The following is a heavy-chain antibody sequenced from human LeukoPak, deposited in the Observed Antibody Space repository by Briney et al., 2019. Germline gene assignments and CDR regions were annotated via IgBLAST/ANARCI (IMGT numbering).Heavy chain of an antibody. V-gene: IGHV3-43*02. Sequence: PGGSLRLSCVASGLNFDDSAMHWVRQAPGKGLEWVSLISADGGSTFSADSVKGRFSISRDNSKNSLYLQMNSLRSEDTAMYYCAKGSGKLDYWGQGTLVAVSS. CDR2: ISADGGST. J-gene: IGHJ4*02. CDR3: AKGSGKLDY. CDR1: GLNFDDSA.